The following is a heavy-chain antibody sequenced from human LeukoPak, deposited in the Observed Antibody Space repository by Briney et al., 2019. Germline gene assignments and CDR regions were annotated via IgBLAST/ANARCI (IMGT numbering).Heavy chain of an antibody. J-gene: IGHJ4*02. CDR3: ARLYGGYSGRIDY. CDR1: GFTLNRYS. CDR2: ISSSSTGSTI. D-gene: IGHD4-23*01. Sequence: GGSLRLSCAASGFTLNRYSMNWVRQAPGKGLEWISYISSSSTGSTIYYTDSVKGRFTISRDSANNSLYLQMNSLRADDTAVYYCARLYGGYSGRIDYWGQGTLVTVSS. V-gene: IGHV3-48*01.